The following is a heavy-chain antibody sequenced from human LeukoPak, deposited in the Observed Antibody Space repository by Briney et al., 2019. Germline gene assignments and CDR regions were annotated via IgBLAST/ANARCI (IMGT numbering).Heavy chain of an antibody. Sequence: RASVKVSCKASGGTFTNYAINWVRQAPGRGREWMGGVLPIFNKTNYAQKFQGRVTITTDEFTSAAYMELSSLRSEDTAVYYCVRDGRKYYDSSVLDYFDYWGQGTLVTVSS. CDR1: GGTFTNYA. J-gene: IGHJ4*02. V-gene: IGHV1-69*05. CDR3: VRDGRKYYDSSVLDYFDY. D-gene: IGHD3-22*01. CDR2: VLPIFNKT.